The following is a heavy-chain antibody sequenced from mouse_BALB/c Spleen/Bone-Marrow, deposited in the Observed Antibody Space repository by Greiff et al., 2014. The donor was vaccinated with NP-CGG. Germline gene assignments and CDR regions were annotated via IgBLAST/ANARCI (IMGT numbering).Heavy chain of an antibody. Sequence: VQLQQSGAELVKPGASVKLSCTASGFNIKDTYMHWVKQRPEQGLEWIGRIDPANGNTKYDPKFQGKATITADTSSNTAYLQLSILTSEDTAVDYGVNYCYGYYFDYWGQGTTLTVSS. V-gene: IGHV14-3*02. CDR3: VNYCYGYYFDY. CDR1: GFNIKDTY. J-gene: IGHJ2*01. CDR2: IDPANGNT. D-gene: IGHD2-12*01.